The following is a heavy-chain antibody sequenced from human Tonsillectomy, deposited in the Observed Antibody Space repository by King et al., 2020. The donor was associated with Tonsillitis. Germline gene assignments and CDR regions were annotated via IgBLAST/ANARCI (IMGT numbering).Heavy chain of an antibody. V-gene: IGHV3-30*04. CDR1: GFTFSSYA. CDR2: ISYDGSNK. Sequence: VQLVESGGGVVQPGRSLRLSCAASGFTFSSYAMHWVRQAPGKGLEWVAVISYDGSNKYYADSVKGRFTISRDNSKNTLYLQMNSLRAEDTAVYYCARDGTMVLGALDYWGQGTLVTVSS. D-gene: IGHD3-10*01. J-gene: IGHJ4*02. CDR3: ARDGTMVLGALDY.